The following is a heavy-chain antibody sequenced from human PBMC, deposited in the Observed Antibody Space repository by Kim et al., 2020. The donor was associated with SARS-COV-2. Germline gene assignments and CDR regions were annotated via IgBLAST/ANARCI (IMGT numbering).Heavy chain of an antibody. V-gene: IGHV1-69*13. CDR3: ARERGEGDTPLINYYYYGMDV. D-gene: IGHD3-16*01. Sequence: SVKVSCKASGGTFSSYAISWVRQAPGQGLEWMGGIIPIFGTANYAQKFQGRVTITADESTSTAYMELSSLRSEDTAVYYCARERGEGDTPLINYYYYGMDVWGQGTTVTVSS. J-gene: IGHJ6*02. CDR1: GGTFSSYA. CDR2: IIPIFGTA.